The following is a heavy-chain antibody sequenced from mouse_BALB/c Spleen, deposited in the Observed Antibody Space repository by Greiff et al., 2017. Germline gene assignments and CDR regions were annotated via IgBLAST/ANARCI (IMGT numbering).Heavy chain of an antibody. Sequence: EVKLMESGGGLVQLGGSLKLSCAASGFTFSSYTTSWVRQTPEKRLEWVAYISNGGGSTYYPDTVKGRFTISRDNAKNTLYLQMSSLKSEDTAMYYCARRTTTRAMDYWGQGTSVTVSS. J-gene: IGHJ4*01. V-gene: IGHV5-12-2*01. D-gene: IGHD3-3*01. CDR1: GFTFSSYT. CDR2: ISNGGGST. CDR3: ARRTTTRAMDY.